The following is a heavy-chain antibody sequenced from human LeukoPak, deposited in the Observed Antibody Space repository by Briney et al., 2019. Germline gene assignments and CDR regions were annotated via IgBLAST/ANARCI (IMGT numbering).Heavy chain of an antibody. V-gene: IGHV3-21*01. CDR2: ISSTSSYI. CDR3: ARTVTAGIYRGGYYFDY. Sequence: HPGGSLRLSCAASGFTFSDYSLTWVRQVPGKGLEWVSSISSTSSYIYYADSLKGRFTISRDNAKNSLYLQMNSLRAEDTAVYYCARTVTAGIYRGGYYFDYWGQGALVTVSS. J-gene: IGHJ4*02. D-gene: IGHD6-13*01. CDR1: GFTFSDYS.